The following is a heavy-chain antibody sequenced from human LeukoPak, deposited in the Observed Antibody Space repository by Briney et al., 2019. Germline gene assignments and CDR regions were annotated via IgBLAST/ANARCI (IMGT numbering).Heavy chain of an antibody. CDR1: GYTLTELS. Sequence: ASVKLSCTVSGYTLTELSMHWVRQAPGKGLEWMGGFDPEDGETIYAQKFQGRVTMTEDTSTDTAYMELSSLRSEDTAVYYCATGAAGYYYDSSGSFDYWGQGTLVTVSS. CDR2: FDPEDGET. D-gene: IGHD3-22*01. V-gene: IGHV1-24*01. CDR3: ATGAAGYYYDSSGSFDY. J-gene: IGHJ4*02.